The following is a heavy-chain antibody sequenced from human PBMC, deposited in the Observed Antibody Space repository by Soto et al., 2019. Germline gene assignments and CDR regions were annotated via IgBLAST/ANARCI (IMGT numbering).Heavy chain of an antibody. D-gene: IGHD3-10*01. CDR3: VQTGPPRSYYYGMDV. Sequence: GASVKVSCKASGYTFTGYYMHWVRQAPGQGLEWMGWINPNSGGTNYAQKFQGWVTMTRDTSISTAYMELSRLRSDDTAVYYCVQTGPPRSYYYGMDVRGQGTTVTVSS. V-gene: IGHV1-2*04. CDR1: GYTFTGYY. J-gene: IGHJ6*02. CDR2: INPNSGGT.